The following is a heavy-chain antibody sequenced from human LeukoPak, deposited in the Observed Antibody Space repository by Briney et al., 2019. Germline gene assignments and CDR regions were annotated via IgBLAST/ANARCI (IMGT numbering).Heavy chain of an antibody. V-gene: IGHV1-2*02. J-gene: IGHJ4*02. CDR2: IKGDSGGT. Sequence: DSVKVSCKASGYTFTAYYMHWVRQAPGQGLEWMGWIKGDSGGTEYSRNYRGRVTMTRDTSISTAYMELTRLTSDDTAVYYCVGSNWAAGVAFDSWGQGTQVTVPS. CDR3: VGSNWAAGVAFDS. CDR1: GYTFTAYY. D-gene: IGHD2-15*01.